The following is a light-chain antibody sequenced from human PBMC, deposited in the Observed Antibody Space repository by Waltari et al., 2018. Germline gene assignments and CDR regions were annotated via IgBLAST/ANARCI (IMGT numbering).Light chain of an antibody. Sequence: QSVLTQPPSASGTPGQRVTISCSGSSSNIKNNYVYWYQQLPGTTPKLLIYRTNLALSAVPARCSCATSATSTALSIIGLRSEEEADDYCCSWDDSRSGLYVFGTGTKVTVL. CDR2: RTN. J-gene: IGLJ1*01. V-gene: IGLV1-47*01. CDR3: CSWDDSRSGLYV. CDR1: SSNIKNNY.